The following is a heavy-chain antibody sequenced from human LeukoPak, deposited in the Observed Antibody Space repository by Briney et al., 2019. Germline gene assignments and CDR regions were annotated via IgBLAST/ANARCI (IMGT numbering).Heavy chain of an antibody. Sequence: ASVKVSCKASGGTFSSYAISWVRQAPGQGLEWMGIINPSGGSTSYAQKFQGRVTMTRDTSTSTVYMELSSLRSEDTAVYYCARAGYYDFWSGYSNDAFDIWGQGTMVTVSS. D-gene: IGHD3-3*01. CDR3: ARAGYYDFWSGYSNDAFDI. J-gene: IGHJ3*02. CDR1: GGTFSSYA. CDR2: INPSGGST. V-gene: IGHV1-46*03.